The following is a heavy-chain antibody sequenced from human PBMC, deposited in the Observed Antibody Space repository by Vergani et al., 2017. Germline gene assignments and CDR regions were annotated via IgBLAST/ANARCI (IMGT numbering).Heavy chain of an antibody. J-gene: IGHJ4*02. CDR3: ARGGAHYYDSSGYLDY. CDR1: GGSISSYY. D-gene: IGHD3-22*01. CDR2: IYYSGST. V-gene: IGHV4-59*01. Sequence: QVQLQESGPGLVKPSETLSLTCTVSGGSISSYYWSWIRQPPGKGLEWIGYIYYSGSTNYNPSLKSRVTISVDTSKNQFSLKLSSVTAADTAVYYCARGGAHYYDSSGYLDYWGQGTLVTVSS.